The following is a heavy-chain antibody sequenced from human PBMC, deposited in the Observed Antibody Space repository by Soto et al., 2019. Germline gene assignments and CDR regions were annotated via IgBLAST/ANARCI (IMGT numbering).Heavy chain of an antibody. J-gene: IGHJ5*02. D-gene: IGHD3-10*01. CDR1: GGSISSSSYY. V-gene: IGHV4-39*07. CDR2: IYYSGST. Sequence: SETLSLTCTVSGGSISSSSYYWGWIRQPPGKGLEWIGSIYYSGSTYYNPSLKSRVTISVDTSKNQFSLRLTSVTAADTAVYYCARNYRGHDSGGGRFDPWGQGTLVTVSS. CDR3: ARNYRGHDSGGGRFDP.